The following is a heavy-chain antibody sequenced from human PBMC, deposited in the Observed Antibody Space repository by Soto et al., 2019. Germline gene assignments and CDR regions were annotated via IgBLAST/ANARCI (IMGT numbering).Heavy chain of an antibody. D-gene: IGHD2-21*02. CDR2: IYYSGST. J-gene: IGHJ1*01. CDR3: ASQVRTVVTPSYFQH. V-gene: IGHV4-31*03. Sequence: SETLSLTCTVSGGSISSGGYYWSWIRQHPGKGLEWIGYIYYSGSTYYNPSLKSRVTISVDTSKNQFSLKLSSVTAAGTAVYYCASQVRTVVTPSYFQHWGQGTLVTVSS. CDR1: GGSISSGGYY.